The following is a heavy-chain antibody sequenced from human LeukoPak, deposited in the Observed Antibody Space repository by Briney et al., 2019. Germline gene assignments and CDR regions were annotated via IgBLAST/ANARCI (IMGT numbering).Heavy chain of an antibody. Sequence: GGSLRLSCAASGFTFSGYAMSWVRQAPGKGLEWVSAISGRDGSTYYADSVKGWFSIPTENSKNTPYLQMNSRGSEDTAVYYCAKGDKGFHYWGQGTLVTVS. J-gene: IGHJ4*02. CDR1: GFTFSGYA. CDR2: ISGRDGST. CDR3: AKGDKGFHY. D-gene: IGHD2-15*01. V-gene: IGHV3-23*01.